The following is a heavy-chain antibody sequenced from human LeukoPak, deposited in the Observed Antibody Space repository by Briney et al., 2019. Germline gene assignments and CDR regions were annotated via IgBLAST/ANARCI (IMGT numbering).Heavy chain of an antibody. Sequence: GGSLSLSCGAAGFTFRRYCMHWVRQAPRKGPGWAGFIRFDGSDKYYADSVKGRFTISRDNSKNTVYLQMNSLRDEDTAVYYCAKDLSHIVGQTALDYWGQGTLVTVSS. CDR3: AKDLSHIVGQTALDY. CDR1: GFTFRRYC. J-gene: IGHJ4*02. V-gene: IGHV3-30*02. CDR2: IRFDGSDK. D-gene: IGHD1-26*01.